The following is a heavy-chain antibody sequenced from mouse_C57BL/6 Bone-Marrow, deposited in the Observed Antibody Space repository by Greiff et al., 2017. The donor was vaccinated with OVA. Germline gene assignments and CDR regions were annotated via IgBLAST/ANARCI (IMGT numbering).Heavy chain of an antibody. CDR2: INPNNGGT. CDR1: GYTFTDYY. CDR3: ARGGPSFDY. J-gene: IGHJ2*01. V-gene: IGHV1-26*01. Sequence: EVQLQQSGPELVKPGASVKISCKASGYTFTDYYMNWVKQSHGKSLEWIGDINPNNGGTSYNQKFKGKATLTVDKSSSTAYMELRSLTSEDSAFYYCARGGPSFDYWGQGTTLTVSS.